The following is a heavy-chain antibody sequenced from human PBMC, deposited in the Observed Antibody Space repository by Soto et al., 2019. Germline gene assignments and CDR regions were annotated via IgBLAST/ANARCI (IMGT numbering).Heavy chain of an antibody. D-gene: IGHD6-13*01. J-gene: IGHJ4*02. CDR3: ARDGRGYSSSERDY. CDR2: ISSSSSYI. Sequence: EVQLVESGGGLVKPGGSLRLSCAASGFTFSSYSMNWVRQAPGKGLEWVSSISSSSSYIYYADSVKGRFTISRDNAKNSMYLQMNSLRAEDTAVYYCARDGRGYSSSERDYWGQGTLVTVSS. CDR1: GFTFSSYS. V-gene: IGHV3-21*01.